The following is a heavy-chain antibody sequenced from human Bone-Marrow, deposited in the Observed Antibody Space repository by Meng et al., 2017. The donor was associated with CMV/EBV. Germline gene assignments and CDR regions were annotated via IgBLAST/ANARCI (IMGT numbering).Heavy chain of an antibody. CDR3: AGYYDFWSGYLNWFDP. CDR1: GYTFTSYG. CDR2: ISAYNGNT. Sequence: ASVKVSCKASGYTFTSYGISWVRQAPGQGLEWMGWISAYNGNTNYAQKLQGRVTMTTDTSTSTAYMELRSLRSDDTAVYYCAGYYDFWSGYLNWFDPWGQGTLVTVSS. D-gene: IGHD3-3*01. J-gene: IGHJ5*02. V-gene: IGHV1-18*01.